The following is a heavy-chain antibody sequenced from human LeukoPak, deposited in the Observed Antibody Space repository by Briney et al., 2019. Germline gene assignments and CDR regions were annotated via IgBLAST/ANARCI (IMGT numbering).Heavy chain of an antibody. J-gene: IGHJ6*02. Sequence: ASVKVSCKASGGTFSSYAISWVRQAPGQGLEWMGGIIPIFGTANYAQKFQGRVTITADEFTSTAYMELSSLRSEDTAVYYCARDDPFGGLSGAKRYYYYGMDVWGQGTTVTVSS. CDR2: IIPIFGTA. V-gene: IGHV1-69*13. D-gene: IGHD4/OR15-4a*01. CDR1: GGTFSSYA. CDR3: ARDDPFGGLSGAKRYYYYGMDV.